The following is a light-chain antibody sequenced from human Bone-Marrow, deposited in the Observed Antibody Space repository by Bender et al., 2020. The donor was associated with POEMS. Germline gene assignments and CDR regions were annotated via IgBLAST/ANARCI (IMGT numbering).Light chain of an antibody. J-gene: IGLJ1*01. CDR1: NMGTKS. CDR3: QSPDSSGASV. CDR2: YDR. V-gene: IGLV3-21*01. Sequence: SYVLTQPPSVSVAPGQTASITCGGDNMGTKSVHWYQQKAGQAPLLIIYYDRDRPSGIPERFSGSSSGNTATLTISRVEVGDEADYYCQSPDSSGASVFGAGTKVTVL.